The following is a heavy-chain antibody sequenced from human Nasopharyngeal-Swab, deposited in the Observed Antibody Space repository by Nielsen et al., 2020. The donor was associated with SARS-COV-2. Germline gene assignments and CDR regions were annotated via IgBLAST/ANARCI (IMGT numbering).Heavy chain of an antibody. D-gene: IGHD5-12*01. V-gene: IGHV5-51*01. Sequence: KVSCKGSGYSFTSYWIGWVRQMPGKGLEWMGIIYPGDSDTRYSPSFQGQVTISADKSISTAYLQWSSLKASDTAMYYCARLGGYSGYGYYYYGMDVWGQGTTVTVSS. CDR2: IYPGDSDT. CDR1: GYSFTSYW. CDR3: ARLGGYSGYGYYYYGMDV. J-gene: IGHJ6*02.